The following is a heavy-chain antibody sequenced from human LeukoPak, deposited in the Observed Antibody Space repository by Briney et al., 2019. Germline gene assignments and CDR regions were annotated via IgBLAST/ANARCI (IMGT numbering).Heavy chain of an antibody. CDR1: GYSFTSYW. CDR3: ARDQLLYGRGYYGMDV. J-gene: IGHJ6*02. CDR2: IYPGDSDT. D-gene: IGHD2-2*02. V-gene: IGHV5-51*01. Sequence: GESLKISCQGSGYSFTSYWIGWVRQMPGKGLEWMGIIYPGDSDTRYSPSFQGQVTISADKSISTAYLQWSSLKASDTAMYYCARDQLLYGRGYYGMDVWGQGTTVTVSS.